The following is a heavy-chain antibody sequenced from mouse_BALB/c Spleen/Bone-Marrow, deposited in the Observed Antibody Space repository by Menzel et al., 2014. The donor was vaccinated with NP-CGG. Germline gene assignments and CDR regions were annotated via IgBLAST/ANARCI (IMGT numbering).Heavy chain of an antibody. J-gene: IGHJ4*01. Sequence: EVHLVESGGGLVQPGGSRKLSCAASGFTFSSFGMHWVRQAPEKGLEWVAYISSGSSTIYYADTVKGRSTISRDNPKNTLFLQMTSLRSEDTAMYYCASLTYYAMDYWGQGTSVTVSS. CDR3: ASLTYYAMDY. CDR1: GFTFSSFG. V-gene: IGHV5-17*02. CDR2: ISSGSSTI.